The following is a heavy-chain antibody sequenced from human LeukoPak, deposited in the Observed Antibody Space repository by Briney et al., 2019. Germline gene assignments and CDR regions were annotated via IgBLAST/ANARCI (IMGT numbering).Heavy chain of an antibody. J-gene: IGHJ5*02. D-gene: IGHD3-10*01. CDR3: ARAKPLWFGDRDWFDP. Sequence: SETLSLTCAVYGGSFSGYYWSWIRRPPGKGLEWIGEINHSGSTNYNPSLKSRVTISVDTSKNQFSLKLSSVAAADTAVYYCARAKPLWFGDRDWFDPWGQGTLVTVSS. CDR1: GGSFSGYY. CDR2: INHSGST. V-gene: IGHV4-34*01.